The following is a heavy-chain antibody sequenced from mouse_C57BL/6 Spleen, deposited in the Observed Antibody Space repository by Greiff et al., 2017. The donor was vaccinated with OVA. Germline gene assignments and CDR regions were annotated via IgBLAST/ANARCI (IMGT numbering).Heavy chain of an antibody. V-gene: IGHV1-59*01. CDR1: GYTFTSYW. CDR2: IDPSDSYT. CDR3: ARSGVYGNYPVYAMDY. D-gene: IGHD2-1*01. J-gene: IGHJ4*01. Sequence: QVQLQQPGAELVRPGTSVKLSCKASGYTFTSYWMHWVKQRPGQGLEWIGVIDPSDSYTNYNQKFKGKATLTVDTSSSTAYMQLSSLTSEDSAVYYCARSGVYGNYPVYAMDYWGQGTSVTVSS.